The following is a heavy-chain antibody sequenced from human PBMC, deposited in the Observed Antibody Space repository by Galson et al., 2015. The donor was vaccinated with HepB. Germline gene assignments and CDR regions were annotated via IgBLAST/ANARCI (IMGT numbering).Heavy chain of an antibody. D-gene: IGHD2-15*01. Sequence: SLRLSCAASTFVFSTYSMNWVRQAPGKGLEWVSYISSSSTTIYYADSVKGRFTISRDNAKNSLYLQMNSLRGEDTAVYYCAREQDIVVVVADPTLDYWGQGTLVTVSS. V-gene: IGHV3-48*04. J-gene: IGHJ4*02. CDR3: AREQDIVVVVADPTLDY. CDR1: TFVFSTYS. CDR2: ISSSSTTI.